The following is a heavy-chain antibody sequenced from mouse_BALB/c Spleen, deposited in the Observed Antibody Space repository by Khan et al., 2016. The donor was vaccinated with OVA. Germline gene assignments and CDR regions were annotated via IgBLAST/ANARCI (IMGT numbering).Heavy chain of an antibody. CDR3: AGEEALYYFDF. D-gene: IGHD3-2*02. V-gene: IGHV1-76*01. CDR2: IYPGTDNT. CDR1: GYIFTSYW. Sequence: QMQLEESGTELVRPGASVKLSCKTSGYIFTSYWIHWVKQSPGQGLEWIARIYPGTDNTYYSEKFKDKATLTADKSSSTAYMQLRSLKSEDAAVYVCAGEEALYYFDFWGQGTTLTVSS. J-gene: IGHJ2*01.